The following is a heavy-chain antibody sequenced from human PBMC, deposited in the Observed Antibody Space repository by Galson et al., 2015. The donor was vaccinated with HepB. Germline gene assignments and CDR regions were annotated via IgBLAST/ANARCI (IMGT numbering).Heavy chain of an antibody. CDR2: IYSGGST. D-gene: IGHD2-21*02. CDR3: ARIVVVTASGWFDP. V-gene: IGHV3-53*04. J-gene: IGHJ5*02. CDR1: GFTVSSNY. Sequence: SLRLSCAASGFTVSSNYMSWVRQAPGKGLEWVSVIYSGGSTYYADSVKGRFTTSRHNSKNTLYLQMNSLRAEDTAVYYCARIVVVTASGWFDPWGQGTLVTVSS.